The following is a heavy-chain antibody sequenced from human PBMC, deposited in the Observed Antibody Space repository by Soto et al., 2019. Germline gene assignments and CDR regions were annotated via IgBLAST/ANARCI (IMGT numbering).Heavy chain of an antibody. J-gene: IGHJ4*02. CDR1: GGSFSGYY. Sequence: SETLSLTCAVYGGSFSGYYWSWIRQPPGKGLEWIGEINHSGSTNYNPSLKSRVTISVDTSKNQFSLKLSSLTAADTAVYYCARLQLVRYYFDYWGQGTLVTVSS. V-gene: IGHV4-34*01. CDR3: ARLQLVRYYFDY. D-gene: IGHD6-6*01. CDR2: INHSGST.